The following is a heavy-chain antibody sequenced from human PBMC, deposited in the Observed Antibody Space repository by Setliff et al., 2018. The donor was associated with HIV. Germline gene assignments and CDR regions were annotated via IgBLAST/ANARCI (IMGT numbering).Heavy chain of an antibody. CDR2: VNPSGGST. D-gene: IGHD6-13*01. V-gene: IGHV1-46*01. J-gene: IGHJ4*02. CDR3: ARPGIAAADYYFDY. CDR1: GYTFTNYN. Sequence: ASVKVSCKASGYTFTNYNIHWVRQAPGQGLEWVGMVNPSGGSTDYAQKFQGRVTIIRDTSTSTVYMDLSSLRSEDTAVYYCARPGIAAADYYFDYWGQGALVTVSS.